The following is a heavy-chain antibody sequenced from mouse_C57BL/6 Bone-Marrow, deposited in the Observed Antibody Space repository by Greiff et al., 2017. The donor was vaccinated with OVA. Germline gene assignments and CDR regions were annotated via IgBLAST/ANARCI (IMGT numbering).Heavy chain of an antibody. CDR2: IDPTNDYT. J-gene: IGHJ2*01. CDR3: TRGYYFDY. Sequence: QVQLQQSGAELARPGASVKMSCKASGYTFTSYTIHWVKQRPGQGLEWIGYIDPTNDYTNYNQKFKGTATLTADKSSSTAYMQLSSLTSEDSAVYYCTRGYYFDYWGQGTTLTVSS. V-gene: IGHV1-4*01. CDR1: GYTFTSYT.